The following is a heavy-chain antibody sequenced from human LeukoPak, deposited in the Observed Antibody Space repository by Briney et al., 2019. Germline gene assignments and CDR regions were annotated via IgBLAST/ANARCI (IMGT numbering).Heavy chain of an antibody. CDR1: GGAFSSYA. D-gene: IGHD3-9*01. V-gene: IGHV1-69*13. CDR2: IIPIFGTA. Sequence: GASVKVSCKASGGAFSSYAISWVRQAPGQGLEWMGGIIPIFGTANSAQKFQGRVRITADESTSPAYMELRSLRSEDTGVYYCARVEAQYDIWTGYQGKYYFDYWGQGTLVTVSS. CDR3: ARVEAQYDIWTGYQGKYYFDY. J-gene: IGHJ4*02.